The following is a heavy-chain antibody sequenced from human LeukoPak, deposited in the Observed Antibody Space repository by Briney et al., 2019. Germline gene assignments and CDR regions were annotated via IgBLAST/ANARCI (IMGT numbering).Heavy chain of an antibody. CDR2: ISGYNGNT. CDR3: ARSGSYSTGPFDY. Sequence: ASVKVSCKASGYTFTSYGFIWVRQAPGQGLEWMGWISGYNGNTNYAQKFQGRVTMTTDTSTSTAHMELRSLRSDDTAVYYCARSGSYSTGPFDYWGQGTLVTVSS. CDR1: GYTFTSYG. J-gene: IGHJ4*02. D-gene: IGHD1-26*01. V-gene: IGHV1-18*01.